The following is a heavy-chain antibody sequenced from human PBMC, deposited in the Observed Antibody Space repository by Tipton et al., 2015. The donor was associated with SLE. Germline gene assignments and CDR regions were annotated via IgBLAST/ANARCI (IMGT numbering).Heavy chain of an antibody. D-gene: IGHD6-19*01. V-gene: IGHV4-39*01. Sequence: LRLSCTVSGASVKSSDYLGGWIRQAPGKGPEWIGNIYYNGKTYYNPSLKSRVTISADASRNQFSLKLSPVTAADAAVYYCAGAPSRGGQWLSPFDYWGQGILVTVSS. CDR2: IYYNGKT. CDR3: AGAPSRGGQWLSPFDY. CDR1: GASVKSSDYL. J-gene: IGHJ4*02.